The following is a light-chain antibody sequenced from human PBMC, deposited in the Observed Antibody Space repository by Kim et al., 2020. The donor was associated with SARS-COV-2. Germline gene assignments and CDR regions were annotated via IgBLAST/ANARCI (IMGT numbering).Light chain of an antibody. CDR2: AAS. CDR3: QQLNSYPRT. Sequence: IQLTQSPSSLSASVGDRVTITCRASQGISTYLAWYQQKRGKAPKLLIYAASTLQSGVPSRFSGSGSGTDFTLTISSLQPEDFATYYCQQLNSYPRTFGQGTKVDIK. J-gene: IGKJ1*01. CDR1: QGISTY. V-gene: IGKV1-9*01.